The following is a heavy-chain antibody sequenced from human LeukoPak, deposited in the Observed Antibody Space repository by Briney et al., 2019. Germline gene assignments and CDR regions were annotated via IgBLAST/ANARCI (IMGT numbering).Heavy chain of an antibody. V-gene: IGHV1-18*01. CDR1: GYTFTSYG. J-gene: IGHJ6*02. CDR2: ISGYNGNT. Sequence: SVKVSCKASGYTFTSYGINWVRQAPGQGLEWMGWISGYNGNTNYAQNLQGRVTMTTDTSTSTAYMELRSLRSDDTAVYYCARVWGSMVTGALYNSYGMDVWGQGTTVTVSS. CDR3: ARVWGSMVTGALYNSYGMDV. D-gene: IGHD5-18*01.